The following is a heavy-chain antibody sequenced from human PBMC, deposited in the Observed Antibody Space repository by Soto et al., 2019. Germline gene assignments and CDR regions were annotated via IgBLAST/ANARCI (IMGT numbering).Heavy chain of an antibody. CDR2: ISAYNGNT. V-gene: IGHV1-18*01. J-gene: IGHJ4*02. D-gene: IGHD3-10*01. CDR1: GYSFTSYG. CDR3: ARDITMARGVIIKGWGFDY. Sequence: XSVKVSCTASGYSFTSYGIIWVRQAPGQGLEWMGWISAYNGNTNYAQKLQGRVTMTTDTSTSTAYMELRSLRSDDTAVYYCARDITMARGVIIKGWGFDYRGQGTRVT.